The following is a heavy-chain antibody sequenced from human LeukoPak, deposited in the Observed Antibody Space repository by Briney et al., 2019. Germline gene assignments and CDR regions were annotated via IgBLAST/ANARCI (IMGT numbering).Heavy chain of an antibody. CDR3: ATSPPAYYDSSTDY. D-gene: IGHD3-22*01. V-gene: IGHV3-23*01. CDR1: GFTFSSYA. J-gene: IGHJ4*02. Sequence: GGSLRLSCAASGFTFSSYAMSWVRQAPGKGLEWVSAISGSGGSTYYADSVKGRFTISRGNSKNTLYLQMNSLRAEDTAVYYCATSPPAYYDSSTDYWGQGTLVTVSS. CDR2: ISGSGGST.